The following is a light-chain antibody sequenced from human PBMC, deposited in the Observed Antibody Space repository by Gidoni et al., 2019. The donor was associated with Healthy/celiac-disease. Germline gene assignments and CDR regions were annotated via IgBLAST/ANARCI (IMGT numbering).Light chain of an antibody. Sequence: QSALTQPASVSGSPGPSITISCTGTSRDVGGYNYVSWYQQHPGKAPKLVIYDVSNRPSGVSNRFSGSKSGNTASLTISGLQAEDEADYYCSSYTSSSPLDVFGTGTKVTVL. V-gene: IGLV2-14*03. CDR3: SSYTSSSPLDV. J-gene: IGLJ1*01. CDR1: SRDVGGYNY. CDR2: DVS.